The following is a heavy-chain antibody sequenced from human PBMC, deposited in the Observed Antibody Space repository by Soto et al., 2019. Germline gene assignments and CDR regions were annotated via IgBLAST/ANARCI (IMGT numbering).Heavy chain of an antibody. CDR1: GDSVSSNGAC. CDR2: IYYRSKWFH. J-gene: IGHJ6*02. D-gene: IGHD3-10*01. CDR3: ARAGSTIYYYYGMDV. Sequence: SQTLSLTCVISGDSVSSNGACWNWIRQSPSRGLQWLGRIYYRSKWFHDYAASVESRMAINPDTSRNQFSLQLNSVTPEDTAVYYCARAGSTIYYYYGMDVWGQGTTVTVSS. V-gene: IGHV6-1*01.